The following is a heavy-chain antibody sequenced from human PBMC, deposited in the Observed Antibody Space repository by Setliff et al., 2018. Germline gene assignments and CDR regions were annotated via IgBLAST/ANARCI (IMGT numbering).Heavy chain of an antibody. CDR1: GYIFTNYW. CDR3: TRHEDRNKCTSSSCYRENDAFDV. Sequence: GESLKISCKASGYIFTNYWIGWVRQMPGKGLEWIGVIYPGDSDTRYSQSFQGQVTISADKSINTAYLQWSSLKASDTAIYYCTRHEDRNKCTSSSCYRENDAFDVWGQGAMVTVSS. D-gene: IGHD2-2*01. J-gene: IGHJ3*01. CDR2: IYPGDSDT. V-gene: IGHV5-51*01.